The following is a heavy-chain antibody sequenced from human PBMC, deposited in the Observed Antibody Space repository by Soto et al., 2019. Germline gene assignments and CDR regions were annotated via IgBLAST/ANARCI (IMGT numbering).Heavy chain of an antibody. Sequence: LXLSCAASVLTFSCKKYVAWVRQAPGKGLEWVSALYDVDGSFYSDSVKGRFTTSSDSSKTTVYLQMNDLRPADTAVYYCATWHEREHAYDVWGQGTTVTVSS. CDR3: ATWHEREHAYDV. CDR1: VLTFSCKKY. D-gene: IGHD1-1*01. V-gene: IGHV3-53*01. CDR2: LYDVDGS. J-gene: IGHJ3*01.